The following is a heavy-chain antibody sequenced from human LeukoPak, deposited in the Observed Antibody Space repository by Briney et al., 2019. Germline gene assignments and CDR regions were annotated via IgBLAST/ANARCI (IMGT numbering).Heavy chain of an antibody. D-gene: IGHD3-10*01. Sequence: PSEPLSLTCTVSGGSISTYYWSWIRQPPGKGLEWIGNIYYSRSTTYNPSLKSRVTISVDTSKNQLSLKMSSVTAADTAVYYCARTGGSGSSFDYWGQGTLVTVSS. CDR1: GGSISTYY. J-gene: IGHJ4*02. V-gene: IGHV4-59*01. CDR2: IYYSRST. CDR3: ARTGGSGSSFDY.